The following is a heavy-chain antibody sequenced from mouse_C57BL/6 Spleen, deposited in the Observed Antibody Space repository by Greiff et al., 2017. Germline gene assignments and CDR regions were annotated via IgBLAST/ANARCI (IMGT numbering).Heavy chain of an antibody. D-gene: IGHD1-1*01. CDR3: ARRVVYDGSSQSYWYFDV. CDR2: INPSSGYT. J-gene: IGHJ1*03. CDR1: GYTFTSYW. V-gene: IGHV1-7*01. Sequence: QVQLQQSGAELAKPGASVKLSCKASGYTFTSYWMHWVKQRPGQGLEWIGYINPSSGYTKYNQKFKDKATLTADKSSSTAYMQLSSLTYEDSAVYYCARRVVYDGSSQSYWYFDVGGTGTTVTVSA.